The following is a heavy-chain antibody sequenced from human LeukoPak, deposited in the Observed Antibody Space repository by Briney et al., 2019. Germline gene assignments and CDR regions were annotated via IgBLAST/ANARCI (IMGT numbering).Heavy chain of an antibody. CDR1: GGSISSSSYY. CDR3: ARAGWAAAGRGFIV. V-gene: IGHV4-39*07. Sequence: SETLSLTCTVSGGSISSSSYYWGWIRQPPGKGLEWIGSIYYSGSTHYNPSLKSRVTISVDTSKNQFSLKLNSVTAADTAVYYCARAGWAAAGRGFIVWGQGTLVTVSS. J-gene: IGHJ4*02. CDR2: IYYSGST. D-gene: IGHD6-13*01.